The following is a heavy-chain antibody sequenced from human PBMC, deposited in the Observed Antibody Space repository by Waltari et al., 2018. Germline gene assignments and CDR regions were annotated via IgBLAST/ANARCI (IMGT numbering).Heavy chain of an antibody. CDR1: GGSISSSSYY. V-gene: IGHV4-39*07. J-gene: IGHJ4*02. CDR2: IYYSGST. Sequence: QLQLQESGPGLVKPSETLSLTCTVSGGSISSSSYYWGWIRQPPGKGLEWIGSIYYSGSTYYNPSLKSRVTISVDTSKNQFSLKLSSVTAADTAVYYCARDRPYYCDSSGPRGLDYWGQGTLVTVSS. CDR3: ARDRPYYCDSSGPRGLDY. D-gene: IGHD3-22*01.